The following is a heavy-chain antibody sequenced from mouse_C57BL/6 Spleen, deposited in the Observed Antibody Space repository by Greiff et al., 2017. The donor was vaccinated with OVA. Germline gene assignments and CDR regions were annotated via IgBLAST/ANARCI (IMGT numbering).Heavy chain of an antibody. CDR1: GYSITSGYY. CDR2: ISYDGST. Sequence: EVQLQESGPGLVKPSQSLSLTCSVTGYSITSGYYWNWIRQFPGNKLEWMGYISYDGSTNYNPSLNNRISITRDTSKNQFFLKLNSVTTEDTATYYCARVDGYYEDYWGQGTTLTVAS. D-gene: IGHD2-3*01. J-gene: IGHJ2*01. V-gene: IGHV3-6*01. CDR3: ARVDGYYEDY.